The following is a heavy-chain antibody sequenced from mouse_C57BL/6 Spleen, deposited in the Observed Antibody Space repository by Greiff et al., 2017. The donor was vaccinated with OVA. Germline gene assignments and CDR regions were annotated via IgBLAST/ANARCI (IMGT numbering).Heavy chain of an antibody. D-gene: IGHD1-1*01. CDR2: IYPSDSET. Sequence: QVQLQQPGAELVRPGSSVKLSCKASGYTFTSYWMDCVKQRPGQGLEWIGNIYPSDSETHYNQKFKDKATLTVDKSSSTAYMQLSSLTSEDSAVYYCARSGYYGSSYPAWFAYWGQGTLVTVSA. CDR3: ARSGYYGSSYPAWFAY. J-gene: IGHJ3*01. V-gene: IGHV1-61*01. CDR1: GYTFTSYW.